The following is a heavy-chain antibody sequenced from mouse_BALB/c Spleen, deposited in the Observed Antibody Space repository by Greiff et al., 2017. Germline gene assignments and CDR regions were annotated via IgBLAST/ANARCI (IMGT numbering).Heavy chain of an antibody. CDR2: IRNKANGYTT. CDR1: GFTFTDYY. D-gene: IGHD1-2*01. Sequence: EVMLVESGGGLVQPGGSLRLSCATSGFTFTDYYMSWVRQPPGKALEWLGFIRNKANGYTTEYSASVKGRFTISRDNSQSILYLQMNTLRAEDSATYYCARGTATGSYYFDYWGQGTTLTVSS. V-gene: IGHV7-3*02. J-gene: IGHJ2*01. CDR3: ARGTATGSYYFDY.